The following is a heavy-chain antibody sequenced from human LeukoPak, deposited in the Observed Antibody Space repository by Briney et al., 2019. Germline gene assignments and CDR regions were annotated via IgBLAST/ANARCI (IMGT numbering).Heavy chain of an antibody. CDR3: ARGTYSSNWFLHY. CDR2: TNWNGGST. D-gene: IGHD6-13*01. CDR1: GFTFDDYG. V-gene: IGHV3-20*04. J-gene: IGHJ4*02. Sequence: GGSLRLSCAASGFTFDDYGMGWVRQVPGKGLEWVSGTNWNGGSTGYADSVKGRFTISRDNAENSLYLQMNSLRAEDTALYYCARGTYSSNWFLHYWGQGTLVTVSS.